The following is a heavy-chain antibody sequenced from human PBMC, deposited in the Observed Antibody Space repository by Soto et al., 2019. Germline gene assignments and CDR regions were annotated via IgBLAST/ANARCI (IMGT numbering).Heavy chain of an antibody. CDR2: IYHSGST. CDR3: ARVGYDFWSGATCMDV. V-gene: IGHV4-4*02. D-gene: IGHD3-3*01. CDR1: GGSISSSNR. J-gene: IGHJ6*02. Sequence: SETLSLTCAVSGGSISSSNRWSWVRQPPGKGLEWIGEIYHSGSTNYNPSLKSRVTISVDKSKNQFSLKLSSVTAADTAVYYCARVGYDFWSGATCMDVWGQGTTVTVSS.